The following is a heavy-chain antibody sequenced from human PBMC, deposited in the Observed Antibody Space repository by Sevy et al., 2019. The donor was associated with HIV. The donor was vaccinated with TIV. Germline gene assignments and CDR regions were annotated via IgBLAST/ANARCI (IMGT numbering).Heavy chain of an antibody. D-gene: IGHD3-10*01. CDR2: VFHSGST. Sequence: SESLSLTCAVSGYSITSGYLWGWIRQPPGKGLEWIGSVFHSGSTYYNPSLNSRVIISVDTSKNQFSLKLNSVTAADTAVYYCARHSHGSGTYYVPFDSWGQGTLVTVSS. CDR1: GYSITSGYL. V-gene: IGHV4-38-2*01. J-gene: IGHJ4*02. CDR3: ARHSHGSGTYYVPFDS.